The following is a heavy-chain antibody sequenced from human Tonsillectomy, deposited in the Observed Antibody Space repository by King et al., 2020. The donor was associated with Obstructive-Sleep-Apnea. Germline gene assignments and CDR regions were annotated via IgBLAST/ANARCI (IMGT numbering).Heavy chain of an antibody. CDR1: GFTFSSYA. CDR2: ISYDGSNK. J-gene: IGHJ4*02. CDR3: AREGYSGYDYHY. V-gene: IGHV3-30*04. Sequence: VQLVESGGGVVQPGRSLRLSCAASGFTFSSYAMHWVRQAPGKGLEWVAVISYDGSNKYYADSVKGRFTISRDKSKNTLYLQMNSLRAEDTSVYYCAREGYSGYDYHYWGQGTLVTVSS. D-gene: IGHD5-12*01.